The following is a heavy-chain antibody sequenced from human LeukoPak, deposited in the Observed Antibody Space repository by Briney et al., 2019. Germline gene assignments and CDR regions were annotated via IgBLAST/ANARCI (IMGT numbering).Heavy chain of an antibody. D-gene: IGHD6-19*01. CDR1: GFTFGSHW. V-gene: IGHV3-7*01. Sequence: GGSLRPSCTASGFTFGSHWMIWVRRAPGKGLEWVANTNQDGSREKYADSVRGRFTVSRDNAKNSVYLQMNSLGVEDTAIYYCARDSGWTFDPWGQGTLVTVSS. J-gene: IGHJ5*02. CDR2: TNQDGSRE. CDR3: ARDSGWTFDP.